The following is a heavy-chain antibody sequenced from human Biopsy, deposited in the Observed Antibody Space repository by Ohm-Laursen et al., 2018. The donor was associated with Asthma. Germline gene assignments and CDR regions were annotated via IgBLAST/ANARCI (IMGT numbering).Heavy chain of an antibody. D-gene: IGHD2-8*01. CDR1: RGSFRGYV. CDR2: IPQGGAT. J-gene: IGHJ6*02. Sequence: PGTLSLTCVYRGSFRGYVWTWIRQPPGKGLEWIGEIPQGGATTFNPSLKSRVTISIDPSKSQLSLRLTSMTAADTAVYYCASGPQWSGLDVWGQGTTVTVSS. CDR3: ASGPQWSGLDV. V-gene: IGHV4-34*01.